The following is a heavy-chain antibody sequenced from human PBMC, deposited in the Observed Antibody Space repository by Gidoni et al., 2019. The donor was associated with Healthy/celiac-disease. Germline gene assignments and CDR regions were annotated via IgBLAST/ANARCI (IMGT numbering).Heavy chain of an antibody. Sequence: EVQLVESGGGLVQPGGSLRLSCAASGFTFSSHWMSWVRQAPGKGLEWVANIKQEGREKYYVDSVKGRFTISRDNAKNSLYLQMNSLRAEDTAVYYCARAAYDSSGYYDAFDIWGQGTMVTVSS. J-gene: IGHJ3*02. CDR1: GFTFSSHW. D-gene: IGHD3-22*01. CDR2: IKQEGREK. V-gene: IGHV3-7*03. CDR3: ARAAYDSSGYYDAFDI.